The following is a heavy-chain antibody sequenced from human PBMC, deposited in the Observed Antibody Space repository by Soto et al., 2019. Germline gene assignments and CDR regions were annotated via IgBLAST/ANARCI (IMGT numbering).Heavy chain of an antibody. Sequence: EVQLLESGGGLVQPGGSLRLSCAASGFTFSSYAMSWVRQAPGKGLEWVSAISGSGGSTYYADSVKGRFTISRDNSKNTLYLQMNGLRAEDTAVYYCAKGVGPDYGDYWYFDLWGRGTLVTVSS. J-gene: IGHJ2*01. CDR2: ISGSGGST. V-gene: IGHV3-23*01. CDR3: AKGVGPDYGDYWYFDL. D-gene: IGHD4-17*01. CDR1: GFTFSSYA.